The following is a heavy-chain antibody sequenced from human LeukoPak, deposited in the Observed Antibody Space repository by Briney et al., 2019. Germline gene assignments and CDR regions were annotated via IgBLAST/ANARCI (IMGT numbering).Heavy chain of an antibody. V-gene: IGHV3-72*01. Sequence: GGSLRLSCAASGFTFSDHHMDWVRQAPGEGLEWVARIRNKADRYTTEYAASVKGRFTISRDDSENSLYLQMDSLKTEDTAVYYCARSPLGIAPFDYWGQGTLVTVSS. CDR2: IRNKADRYTT. CDR1: GFTFSDHH. CDR3: ARSPLGIAPFDY. D-gene: IGHD7-27*01. J-gene: IGHJ4*02.